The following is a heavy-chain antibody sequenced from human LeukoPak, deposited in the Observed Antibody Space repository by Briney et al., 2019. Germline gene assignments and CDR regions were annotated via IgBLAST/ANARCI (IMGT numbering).Heavy chain of an antibody. J-gene: IGHJ3*02. Sequence: QPGGSLRLFCAASGFTITAYAMSWVRQSPGKGLEWVSGIGITSEYIHYADSVKGRFTISRDNSKNTVYLEMSSLRAEDAAVYYCAKDPNGDYVGAFDTWGQGTMVIVSS. D-gene: IGHD4-17*01. CDR3: AKDPNGDYVGAFDT. CDR2: IGITSEYI. CDR1: GFTITAYA. V-gene: IGHV3-23*01.